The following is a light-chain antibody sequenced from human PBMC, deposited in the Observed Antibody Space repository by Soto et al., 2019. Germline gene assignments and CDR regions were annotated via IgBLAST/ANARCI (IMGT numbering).Light chain of an antibody. CDR2: GAS. Sequence: EIVLTHSPVTLSLSAGERATLSSSASQSVSAYLAWHQQQPGEARRLLIYGASSRATGIPDRFSGSGSGTYFTITNSILEPEDFAVYYRQQYGSSPWTFGQGTKVDI. CDR3: QQYGSSPWT. CDR1: QSVSAY. J-gene: IGKJ1*01. V-gene: IGKV3-20*01.